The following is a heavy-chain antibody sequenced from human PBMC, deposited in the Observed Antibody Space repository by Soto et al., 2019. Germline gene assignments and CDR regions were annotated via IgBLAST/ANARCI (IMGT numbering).Heavy chain of an antibody. CDR1: GFTFSSYA. V-gene: IGHV3-23*01. CDR2: ISGSGANT. D-gene: IGHD5-18*01. Sequence: GGSLRLSCAASGFTFSSYAMSWVRQAPGRGLEWVSAISGSGANTYCTDSVKGRFTISRGNFKNTLYLQMNSLRAEDSAMFYCVRERSGYSYADSWGQGTLVTVSS. CDR3: VRERSGYSYADS. J-gene: IGHJ4*02.